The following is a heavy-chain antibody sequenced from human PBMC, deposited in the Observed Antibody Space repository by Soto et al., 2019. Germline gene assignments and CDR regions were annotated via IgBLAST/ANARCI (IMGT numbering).Heavy chain of an antibody. CDR2: INPNSGGT. CDR1: GYTFTGYY. J-gene: IGHJ4*02. Sequence: ASVKVSCKASGYTFTGYYMHWVRQAPGQGLEWMGWINPNSGGTNYAQKFQGWVTMTRDTSISTAYMELSRLRSDDTAVYYCARTLDPVATIGRYYFDYWGQGALVTVSS. D-gene: IGHD5-12*01. CDR3: ARTLDPVATIGRYYFDY. V-gene: IGHV1-2*04.